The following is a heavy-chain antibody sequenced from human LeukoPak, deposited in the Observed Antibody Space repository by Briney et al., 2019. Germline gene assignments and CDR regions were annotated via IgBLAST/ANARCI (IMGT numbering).Heavy chain of an antibody. CDR1: GGSISSYY. CDR2: IYYSGST. V-gene: IGHV4-59*12. CDR3: AKNGQSGFSFDP. D-gene: IGHD1-26*01. Sequence: SETLSLTCTVSGGSISSYYWSWIRQPPGKGLEWIGYIYYSGSTNYNPSLKSRVTISADTSKNQFSLKLSSVTAADTAVYYCAKNGQSGFSFDPWGQGTLVTVSS. J-gene: IGHJ5*02.